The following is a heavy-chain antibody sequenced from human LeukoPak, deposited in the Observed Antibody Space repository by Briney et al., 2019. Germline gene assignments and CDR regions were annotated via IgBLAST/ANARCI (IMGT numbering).Heavy chain of an antibody. J-gene: IGHJ6*02. CDR3: ARDQRLNSGWYEDDYYYGMDV. D-gene: IGHD6-19*01. V-gene: IGHV3-48*03. Sequence: PGGSLRLSCAASGFIFRNYEMNWVRQAPGRGLEWLAYISSNGRARYHADSVKGRFIISRDNAQSSVYLQMNSLRADDTAVYYCARDQRLNSGWYEDDYYYGMDVWGRGTTVTVSS. CDR2: ISSNGRAR. CDR1: GFIFRNYE.